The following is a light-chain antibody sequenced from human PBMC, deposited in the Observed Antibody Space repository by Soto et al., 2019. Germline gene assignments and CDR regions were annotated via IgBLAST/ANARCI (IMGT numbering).Light chain of an antibody. CDR1: QRVSTW. CDR3: QQYSLYPWT. CDR2: NVS. J-gene: IGKJ1*01. V-gene: IGKV1-5*01. Sequence: DIQMTQSPSTLSASVGDRVTITCRASQRVSTWLAWYQQKPGKAPKALIYNVSSLESGVPSRFGGSGSGTAFTLAISSLQADDVATYYGQQYSLYPWTFGQGTKVEIK.